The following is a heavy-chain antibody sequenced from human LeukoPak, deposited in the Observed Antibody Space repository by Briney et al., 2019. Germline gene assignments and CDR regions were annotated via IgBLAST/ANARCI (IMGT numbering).Heavy chain of an antibody. Sequence: KSSETLSLTCTVSGGSISVYYWNWIRLPPGKGLEWIGYINYSGSTNYNPSLKSRVTILVDTSKSQFSLKLSSVTAADTAVYYCAAYGGNSGHHWFDPWGQGTLVTVSS. CDR3: AAYGGNSGHHWFDP. J-gene: IGHJ5*02. CDR1: GGSISVYY. D-gene: IGHD4-23*01. CDR2: INYSGST. V-gene: IGHV4-59*08.